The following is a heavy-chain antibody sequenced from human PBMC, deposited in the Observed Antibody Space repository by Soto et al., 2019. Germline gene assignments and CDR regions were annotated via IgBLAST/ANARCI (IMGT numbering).Heavy chain of an antibody. D-gene: IGHD2-2*01. Sequence: GGSLRLSCTASGFMFSSYTMNWVRQALGKGLEWVSSVSFRGDIYYADSLEGRFTISRDDAKNSLYLQMNSLRAEDTAVYYCARGCSSASCYYYWGQGTLVTVP. CDR1: GFMFSSYT. V-gene: IGHV3-21*01. CDR3: ARGCSSASCYYY. CDR2: VSFRGDI. J-gene: IGHJ4*02.